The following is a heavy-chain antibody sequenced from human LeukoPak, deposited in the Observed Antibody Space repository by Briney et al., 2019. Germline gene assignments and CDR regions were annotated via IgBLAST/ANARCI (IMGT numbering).Heavy chain of an antibody. CDR3: AADIPSAIYPIDF. CDR1: GFTFSSAW. CDR2: IKSKADGETT. J-gene: IGHJ4*02. D-gene: IGHD2-21*01. Sequence: PGGSLRLSCTASGFTFSSAWMRWVRQAPGKGLEWVGLIKSKADGETTHYAAPVKDRFTLSRDDSIRTLYLQMNNLKTEDTAVYYCAADIPSAIYPIDFWGQGALVTVST. V-gene: IGHV3-15*01.